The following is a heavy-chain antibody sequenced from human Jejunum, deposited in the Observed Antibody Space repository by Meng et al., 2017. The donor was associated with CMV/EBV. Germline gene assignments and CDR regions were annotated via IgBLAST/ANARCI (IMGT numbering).Heavy chain of an antibody. D-gene: IGHD4-11*01. CDR3: TRLQYFDY. CDR1: GFTFYNFA. Sequence: SCGASGFTFYNFAMSWVRQAPGKGLEWLSYISMSGDVIYYADSVKGRFTISRDGAKNSLYLQMNSLRVEDTAVYYCTRLQYFDYWGQGTRVTVSS. J-gene: IGHJ4*02. CDR2: ISMSGDVI. V-gene: IGHV3-48*03.